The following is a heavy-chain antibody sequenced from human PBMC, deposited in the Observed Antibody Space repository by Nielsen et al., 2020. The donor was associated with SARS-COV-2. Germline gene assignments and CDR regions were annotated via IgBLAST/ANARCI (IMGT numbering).Heavy chain of an antibody. J-gene: IGHJ3*02. CDR2: TSASGAST. CDR1: GFTFNIYA. CDR3: AKDDVVRGDAYDI. V-gene: IGHV3-23*01. D-gene: IGHD3-10*01. Sequence: GESLTISCAASGFTFNIYAMAWVRQAPGRGLVWVSGTSASGASTYYADSVKGRFSISRDNSRNTLYLQMNSLRVEDTAIYFCAKDDVVRGDAYDIWGQGTVVTVSS.